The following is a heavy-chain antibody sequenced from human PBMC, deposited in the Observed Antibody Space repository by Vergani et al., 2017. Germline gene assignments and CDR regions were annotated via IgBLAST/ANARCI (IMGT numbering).Heavy chain of an antibody. CDR2: ISGSGGST. CDR1: GFTFSSYA. J-gene: IGHJ4*02. V-gene: IGHV3-23*01. D-gene: IGHD3-10*01. Sequence: EVQLLESGGGLVQPGGSLRLSCAASGFTFSSYAMSWVRQAPGKGLEWVSAISGSGGSTYYADSVKGRFTISRDNSKNTLYLQMNSLRAEDTAVYYCARGYYGSGSQTHDFDYWGQGTLVTVSS. CDR3: ARGYYGSGSQTHDFDY.